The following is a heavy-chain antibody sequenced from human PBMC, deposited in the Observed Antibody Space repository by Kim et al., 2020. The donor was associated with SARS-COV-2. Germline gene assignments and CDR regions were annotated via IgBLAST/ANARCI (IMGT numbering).Heavy chain of an antibody. Sequence: SETLSLTCAVYGGSFSGYYWSWIRQPPGKGLEWIGEINHSGSTNYNPSLKSRVTISVDTSKNQFSLKLSSVTAADTAVYYCARVLYYYYGMDVWGQGTTVTVSS. CDR2: INHSGST. CDR1: GGSFSGYY. CDR3: ARVLYYYYGMDV. V-gene: IGHV4-34*01. J-gene: IGHJ6*02.